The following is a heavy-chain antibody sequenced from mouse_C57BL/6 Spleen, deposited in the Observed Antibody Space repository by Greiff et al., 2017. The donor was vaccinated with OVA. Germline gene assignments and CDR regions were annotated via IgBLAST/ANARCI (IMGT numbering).Heavy chain of an antibody. J-gene: IGHJ2*01. CDR2: IYPGDGDT. D-gene: IGHD1-1*01. V-gene: IGHV1-82*01. CDR3: ARGYYYGSSYSYFDY. Sequence: QVQLQQSGPELVKPGASVKISCKASGYAFSSSWMNWVKQRPGKGLEWIGRIYPGDGDTNYNGKFKGKATLTADKSSSTAYMQLSSLTSEDSAVYFCARGYYYGSSYSYFDYWGQGTTLTVSS. CDR1: GYAFSSSW.